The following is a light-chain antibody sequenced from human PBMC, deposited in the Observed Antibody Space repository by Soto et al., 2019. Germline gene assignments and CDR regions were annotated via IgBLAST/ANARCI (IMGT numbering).Light chain of an antibody. J-gene: IGLJ3*02. Sequence: QSALTQRASVSGSPGQSIAISCTGTSSDVGSYNLVSWYQQHPGKAPKLMIYEGSKRPSGVSNRFSGSKSGNTASLTISGLQAEDEADYYCCSYAGSSTWVFGGGTQLTVL. V-gene: IGLV2-23*01. CDR2: EGS. CDR1: SSDVGSYNL. CDR3: CSYAGSSTWV.